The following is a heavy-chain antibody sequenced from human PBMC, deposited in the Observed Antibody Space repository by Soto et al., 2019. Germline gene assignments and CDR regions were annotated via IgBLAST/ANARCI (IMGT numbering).Heavy chain of an antibody. V-gene: IGHV1-2*02. CDR2: INPNSGGT. CDR1: GYTFTGYY. CDR3: ASRCSSTSCYKVLDYYYGMDV. J-gene: IGHJ6*02. Sequence: VKVSCKASGYTFTGYYMHWVRQAPGQGLEWMGWINPNSGGTNYAQKFQGRVTMTRDTSISTAYMELSRLRSDDTAVYYCASRCSSTSCYKVLDYYYGMDVWGQGTTVTVSS. D-gene: IGHD2-2*02.